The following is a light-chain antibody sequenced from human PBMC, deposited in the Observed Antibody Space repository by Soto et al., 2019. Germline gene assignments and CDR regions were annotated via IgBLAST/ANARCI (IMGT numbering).Light chain of an antibody. J-gene: IGLJ1*01. CDR2: DTS. Sequence: QTVVTQEPSLTVSPGGTVTLTCGSSTGAVTSGHYPYWFQQKPGQAPRTLIYDTSNKHSWTPARFSGSLPGGKAALTLSGAQPEDEAEYYCLLSYSGALYVFGTGTQLTVL. V-gene: IGLV7-46*01. CDR3: LLSYSGALYV. CDR1: TGAVTSGHY.